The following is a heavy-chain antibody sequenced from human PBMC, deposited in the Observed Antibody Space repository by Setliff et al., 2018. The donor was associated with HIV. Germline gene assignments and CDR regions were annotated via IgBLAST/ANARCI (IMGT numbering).Heavy chain of an antibody. J-gene: IGHJ4*02. CDR2: INHSGST. D-gene: IGHD6-13*01. CDR3: ARGSPSSSWYGEYAY. V-gene: IGHV4-34*01. CDR1: GGSFSGYY. Sequence: PSETLSLTCAVYGGSFSGYYWSWIRQPPGKGLEWIGEINHSGSTFYSPSLKSRVTISVDTSKNQFSLKLSSVTAADTAIYYCARGSPSSSWYGEYAYWGQGTLVTVSS.